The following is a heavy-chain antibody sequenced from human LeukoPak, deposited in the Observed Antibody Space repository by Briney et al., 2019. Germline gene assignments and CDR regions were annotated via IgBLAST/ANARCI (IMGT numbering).Heavy chain of an antibody. J-gene: IGHJ4*02. D-gene: IGHD1-26*01. V-gene: IGHV3-23*01. CDR2: ISNSGRST. CDR1: GFTLSSYA. Sequence: GGSLRLSCATSGFTLSSYAMSWVRQAPGEGLEWVSAISNSGRSTYHADSVKGRFTISRDNSKNTLYLQMNSVRAEDTAVYYCAKGIQWELPLEYWGQGTLVTVSS. CDR3: AKGIQWELPLEY.